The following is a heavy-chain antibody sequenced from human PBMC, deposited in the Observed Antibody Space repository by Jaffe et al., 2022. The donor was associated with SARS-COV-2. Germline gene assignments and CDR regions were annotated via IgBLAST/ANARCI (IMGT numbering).Heavy chain of an antibody. J-gene: IGHJ6*02. CDR3: ARGGVVFYYYYGMDV. CDR2: ISSSSSTI. D-gene: IGHD3-3*01. V-gene: IGHV3-48*02. CDR1: GFTFSSYS. Sequence: EVQLVESGGGLVQPGGSLRLSCAASGFTFSSYSMNWVRQAPGKGLEWVSYISSSSSTIYYADSVKGRFTISRDNAKNSLYLQMNSLRDEDTAVYYCARGGVVFYYYYGMDVWGQGTTVTVSS.